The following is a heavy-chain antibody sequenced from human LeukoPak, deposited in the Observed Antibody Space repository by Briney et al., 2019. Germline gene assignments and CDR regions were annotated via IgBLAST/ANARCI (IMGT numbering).Heavy chain of an antibody. D-gene: IGHD6-6*01. V-gene: IGHV4-59*01. J-gene: IGHJ3*02. CDR1: GGSLNSDY. Sequence: SETVSLTCTVAGGSLNSDYWSWIRQPPGKGLEWIGYVHYSGSTNYNPSLKSRVTISVDKSKYQFSLNLSSVTAADTAVYYCAREPNLVDFDTWGQGTMVTVSS. CDR2: VHYSGST. CDR3: AREPNLVDFDT.